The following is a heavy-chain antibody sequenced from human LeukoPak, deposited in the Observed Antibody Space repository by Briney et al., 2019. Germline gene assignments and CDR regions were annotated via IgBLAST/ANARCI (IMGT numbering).Heavy chain of an antibody. Sequence: GASVKVSXKASGYTFTGYYMHWVRQAPGQGLEWMGRINPNSGGTNYAQKFQGRVTMTRDTSISTAYMELSRLRSDDTAVYYCARDGSSSPYYFDYWGQGTLVTVSS. CDR1: GYTFTGYY. CDR3: ARDGSSSPYYFDY. V-gene: IGHV1-2*06. D-gene: IGHD6-6*01. J-gene: IGHJ4*02. CDR2: INPNSGGT.